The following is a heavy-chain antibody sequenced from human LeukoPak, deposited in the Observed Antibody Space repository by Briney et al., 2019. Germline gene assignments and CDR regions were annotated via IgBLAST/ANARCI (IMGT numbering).Heavy chain of an antibody. CDR2: TYSGGIT. Sequence: GGSLRLSCAASGFTVSSNYISWVRQAPGKGLEWVSVTYSGGITYYADSVKGRLTISRDNSKNMLYLQMNSLRAEDTAVYYCARDHSTTGMYNWGQGTLVTVSS. CDR3: ARDHSTTGMYN. D-gene: IGHD1-26*01. V-gene: IGHV3-53*01. J-gene: IGHJ4*02. CDR1: GFTVSSNY.